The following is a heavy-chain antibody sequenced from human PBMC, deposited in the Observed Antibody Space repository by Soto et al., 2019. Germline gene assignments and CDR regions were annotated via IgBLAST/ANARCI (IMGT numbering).Heavy chain of an antibody. CDR1: GASIKSRNYC. J-gene: IGHJ4*01. Sequence: QLQLQETGPGLVKPSETLSLTCTVSGASIKSRNYCWGWLRQPHGKGLECVGSIHSSGGTYYNPSLKSRVTVSVDWSNSHVSMSLKSLTSDDTAVYYCGRLAEADTGHTDGDFFGHVTLVIVSS. V-gene: IGHV4-39*02. CDR3: GRLAEADTGHTDGDF. D-gene: IGHD2-15*01. CDR2: IHSSGGT.